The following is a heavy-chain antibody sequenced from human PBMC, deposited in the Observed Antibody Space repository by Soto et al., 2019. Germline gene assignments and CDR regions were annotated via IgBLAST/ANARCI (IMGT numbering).Heavy chain of an antibody. Sequence: EVQLVESGGGLVKPGGSLRLSCAASGFTFSSYSMNWVRQAPGKGLEWGSSISSSSSYIYHTDSVKGRFTISKDNAKNSMYHQLIRLRAEYTAEDFGAESGFAGAGSSVFDCWGEGSLVNVS. CDR3: AESGFAGAGSSVFDC. V-gene: IGHV3-21*06. J-gene: IGHJ4*01. CDR2: ISSSSSYI. CDR1: GFTFSSYS. D-gene: IGHD3-10*01.